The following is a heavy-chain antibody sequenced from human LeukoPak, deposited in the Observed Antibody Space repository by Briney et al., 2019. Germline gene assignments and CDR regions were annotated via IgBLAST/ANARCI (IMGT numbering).Heavy chain of an antibody. CDR2: VYYSGSA. CDR3: ARDGSNWSNDYYHGVDV. J-gene: IGHJ6*02. D-gene: IGHD4-11*01. V-gene: IGHV4-59*02. Sequence: AETLSLTCNVSGDSVTTYYWSWIRQPPGKGLEWLGYVYYSGSATYNPSLKSRVTISVDTSKNQFSLRLSSVTAADTAVYYCARDGSNWSNDYYHGVDVWGQGTTVTVSS. CDR1: GDSVTTYY.